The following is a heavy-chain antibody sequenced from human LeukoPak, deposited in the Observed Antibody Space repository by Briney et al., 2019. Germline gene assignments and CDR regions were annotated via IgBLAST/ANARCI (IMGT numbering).Heavy chain of an antibody. V-gene: IGHV4-59*01. Sequence: SETLSLTCTVSGGSISSYYWSWIRQPPGKGLEWIGYIYYSGSTNYNPSLKSRVTISVDTSKNQFSLKLSSVTAADTAVYYCARGYYDILTGYFDYWGQGTLVTVSS. D-gene: IGHD3-9*01. CDR3: ARGYYDILTGYFDY. J-gene: IGHJ4*02. CDR1: GGSISSYY. CDR2: IYYSGST.